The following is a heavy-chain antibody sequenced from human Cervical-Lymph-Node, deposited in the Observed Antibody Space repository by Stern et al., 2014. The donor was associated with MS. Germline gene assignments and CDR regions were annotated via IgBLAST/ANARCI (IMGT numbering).Heavy chain of an antibody. Sequence: VQLEESGGGLVQPGGSLRLSCAVSGLTFSNYAMTWVRQAPGKGLEWVGGISASGGSTFYADSVKGRFAISRDTSKSTLHLQMNSLRADDTAVYYCAKDSFEGYYFDFWGQGTLVAVSS. CDR2: ISASGGST. CDR3: AKDSFEGYYFDF. D-gene: IGHD2-2*01. J-gene: IGHJ4*02. CDR1: GLTFSNYA. V-gene: IGHV3-23*04.